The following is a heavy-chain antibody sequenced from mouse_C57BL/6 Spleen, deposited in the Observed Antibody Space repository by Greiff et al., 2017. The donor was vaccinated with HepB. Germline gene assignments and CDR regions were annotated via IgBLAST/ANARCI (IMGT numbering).Heavy chain of an antibody. CDR2: ISDGGSYT. CDR3: ARDGGYSNPYYAMDY. CDR1: GFTFSSYA. J-gene: IGHJ4*01. D-gene: IGHD2-5*01. V-gene: IGHV5-4*01. Sequence: EVQGVESGGGLVKPGGSLKLSCAASGFTFSSYAMSWVRQTPEKRLEWVATISDGGSYTYYPDNVKGRFTISRDNAKNNLYLQMSHLKSEDTAMYYCARDGGYSNPYYAMDYWGQGTSVTVSS.